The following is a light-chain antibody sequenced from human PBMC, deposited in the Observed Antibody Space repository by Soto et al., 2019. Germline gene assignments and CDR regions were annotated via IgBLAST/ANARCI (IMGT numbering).Light chain of an antibody. CDR2: GAA. V-gene: IGKV3-15*01. J-gene: IGKJ1*01. Sequence: EIVMTQSPATLSVSLGERATLSCRASQSVFSSLAWYQQKPGQAPRLFIYGAATRATGIPARFSGSGSGTEFTLTISSLQSEDFAVYFCQQYHNWPAFGQGTKVDIK. CDR1: QSVFSS. CDR3: QQYHNWPA.